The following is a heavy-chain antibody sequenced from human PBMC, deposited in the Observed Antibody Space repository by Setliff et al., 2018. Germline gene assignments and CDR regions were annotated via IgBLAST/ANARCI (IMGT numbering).Heavy chain of an antibody. Sequence: GGSLRLSCAASGFTFNCCWMRWVRQAPGKGLEWVANINEDGSVTSYVDSAKGRFTISRDNAKNSLYLQMNSLRAEDTAVYYCAKDIVVVPAATFDFWSGSYYMDVWGKGTTVTVSS. CDR3: AKDIVVVPAATFDFWSGSYYMDV. CDR1: GFTFNCCW. J-gene: IGHJ6*03. CDR2: INEDGSVT. D-gene: IGHD2-2*01. V-gene: IGHV3-7*01.